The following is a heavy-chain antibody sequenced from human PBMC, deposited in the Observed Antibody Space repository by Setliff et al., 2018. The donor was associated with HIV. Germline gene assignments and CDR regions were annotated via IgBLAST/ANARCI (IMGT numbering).Heavy chain of an antibody. CDR2: IYHTGKT. CDR1: GDPIFIGGYY. Sequence: SETLSLTCTVSGDPIFIGGYYWSWIRQHPGGGLEWIGYIYHTGKTYYNPSLQSRIIMSLDMSQNQFSLKLSSVTAADTAVYYCAKEGNSVDNLLDPWGPGTLVTVSS. V-gene: IGHV4-31*03. J-gene: IGHJ5*02. CDR3: AKEGNSVDNLLDP. D-gene: IGHD1-26*01.